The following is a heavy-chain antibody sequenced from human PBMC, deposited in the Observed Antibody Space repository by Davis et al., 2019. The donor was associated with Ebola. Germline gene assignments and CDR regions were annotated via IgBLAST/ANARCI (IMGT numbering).Heavy chain of an antibody. V-gene: IGHV1-69*13. J-gene: IGHJ4*02. CDR3: ARDSHGIAALYFDY. D-gene: IGHD6-6*01. Sequence: SVKVSCKASGGTFSSYAISWVRQAPGQGLEWMGGIIPIFGTANYAQKFQGRVTITADESTSTAYMELSSLRSEETAVYYCARDSHGIAALYFDYWGQGTLVTVSS. CDR2: IIPIFGTA. CDR1: GGTFSSYA.